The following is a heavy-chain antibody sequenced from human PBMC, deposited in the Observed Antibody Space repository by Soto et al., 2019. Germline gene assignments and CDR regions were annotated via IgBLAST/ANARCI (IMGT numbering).Heavy chain of an antibody. Sequence: EVQLVESGGGLVQPGGSLRLSCAASGFTFSTYSMNWVRQAPGKGLEWVSYISGGSRTIYYADSVKGRFTISRDNAKNSLYLQMNGLRDGDTAMYFCARDQRNARSNDAFDIWGQGTIVTVCS. V-gene: IGHV3-48*02. D-gene: IGHD2-2*01. J-gene: IGHJ3*02. CDR2: ISGGSRTI. CDR1: GFTFSTYS. CDR3: ARDQRNARSNDAFDI.